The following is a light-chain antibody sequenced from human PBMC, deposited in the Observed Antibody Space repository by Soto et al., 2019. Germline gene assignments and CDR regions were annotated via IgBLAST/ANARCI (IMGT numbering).Light chain of an antibody. Sequence: DIQMTQSPSTLSASVGDRVTITCRASQSISSWLAWYQQKPGKAPKLLIYKASSLESGVPSRFSGSGSGTEFTLTISSLQPDDFATYYCQQPLAFGGGTKVEIK. V-gene: IGKV1-5*03. CDR2: KAS. J-gene: IGKJ4*01. CDR3: QQPLA. CDR1: QSISSW.